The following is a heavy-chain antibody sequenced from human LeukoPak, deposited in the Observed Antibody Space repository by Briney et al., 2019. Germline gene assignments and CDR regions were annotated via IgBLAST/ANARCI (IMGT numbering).Heavy chain of an antibody. CDR3: ATHSGDCSSTSCPFDY. Sequence: PGESLKISCKGSGYSFTSYWIGWVRQMPGKGLEWMGIIYPGDSDTRYSPSFQGQVTISAGKSISTAYLQWSSLKASDTAMYYCATHSGDCSSTSCPFDYWGQGTLVTVSS. V-gene: IGHV5-51*01. D-gene: IGHD2-2*01. J-gene: IGHJ4*02. CDR2: IYPGDSDT. CDR1: GYSFTSYW.